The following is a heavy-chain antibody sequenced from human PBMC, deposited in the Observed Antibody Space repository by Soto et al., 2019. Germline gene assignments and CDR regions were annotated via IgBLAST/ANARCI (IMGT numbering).Heavy chain of an antibody. Sequence: QVQLQQWGAGLLKPSETLSLTCAVYGAPFSGYYWSWIRQPPGKGLEWIGEIDHSGSTNYNPSLNSRVTISIDTSKYQFSLRLSSVTTADTAVYFCVRVDDLWGQGTLVTVSS. J-gene: IGHJ5*02. CDR3: VRVDDL. CDR2: IDHSGST. V-gene: IGHV4-34*01. CDR1: GAPFSGYY.